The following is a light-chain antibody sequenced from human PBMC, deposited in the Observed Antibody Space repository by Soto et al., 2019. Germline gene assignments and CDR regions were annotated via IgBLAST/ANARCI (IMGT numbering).Light chain of an antibody. Sequence: QYALTQPASVSGSPGQSITISCTGTNNDVGAYNYVSWYQQHPGKAPKTMVYDVSHRPSGVSNRFSGSKSGNTASLTISGLQAEDEADYYCSSYTRSNTVVFGGGTKLTVL. CDR1: NNDVGAYNY. CDR3: SSYTRSNTVV. J-gene: IGLJ3*02. CDR2: DVS. V-gene: IGLV2-14*03.